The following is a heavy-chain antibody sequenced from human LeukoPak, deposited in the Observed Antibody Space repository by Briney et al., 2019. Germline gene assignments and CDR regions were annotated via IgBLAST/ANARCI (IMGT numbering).Heavy chain of an antibody. CDR1: GFTFSSYT. CDR3: ARDGQGYSGSYYAPTNFDY. D-gene: IGHD1-26*01. V-gene: IGHV3-21*01. CDR2: ISPTGNSV. J-gene: IGHJ4*02. Sequence: GGSLRLSCAASGFTFSSYTMNWVRQAPGKGLEWLSSISPTGNSVYYADSLKRRSTISRGAAKNSLYLQMKSLRAEDTAVYYCARDGQGYSGSYYAPTNFDYWGQGTLVTVSS.